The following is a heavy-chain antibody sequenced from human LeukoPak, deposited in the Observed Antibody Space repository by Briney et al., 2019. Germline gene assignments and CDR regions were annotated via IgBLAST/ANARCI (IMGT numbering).Heavy chain of an antibody. J-gene: IGHJ4*02. Sequence: GASVKVSCKASGYTFTSYDINWVRQAPGKGLEWMGGFDPEDGETIYAQKFQGRVTMTEDTSTDTAYMELSSLRSEDTAVYYCATTGGSSGYYLDYWGQGTLVTVSS. V-gene: IGHV1-24*01. CDR2: FDPEDGET. D-gene: IGHD3-22*01. CDR3: ATTGGSSGYYLDY. CDR1: GYTFTSYD.